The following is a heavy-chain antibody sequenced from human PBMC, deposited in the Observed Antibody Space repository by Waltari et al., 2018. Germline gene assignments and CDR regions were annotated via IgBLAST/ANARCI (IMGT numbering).Heavy chain of an antibody. V-gene: IGHV3-23*01. CDR2: ISRSAGHT. J-gene: IGHJ3*01. Sequence: EVQLLESGGGLVQPGGSLRLSCAASGFTFSNFAMSWVRQAPGKGLEWVSGISRSAGHTFYANSVKGRFTISRDNSKNTLYLQINSLTAEDTALYYCARDLRSMTDAFDVWGHGTMVTVSS. CDR3: ARDLRSMTDAFDV. D-gene: IGHD3-22*01. CDR1: GFTFSNFA.